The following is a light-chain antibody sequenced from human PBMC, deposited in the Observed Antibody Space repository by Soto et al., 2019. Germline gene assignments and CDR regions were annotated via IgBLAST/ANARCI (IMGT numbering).Light chain of an antibody. V-gene: IGKV3-20*01. J-gene: IGKJ1*01. CDR2: GAS. CDR1: QSVSNNY. Sequence: EIVLTQSPGTLSLSPGERATPPCRASQSVSNNYLAWYQQKPGQAPRLLIHGASNRATGIPDRFSGSGSGTDFTLTISRLEPEDFAVYYCQQYGSSGTFGQGTKVDI. CDR3: QQYGSSGT.